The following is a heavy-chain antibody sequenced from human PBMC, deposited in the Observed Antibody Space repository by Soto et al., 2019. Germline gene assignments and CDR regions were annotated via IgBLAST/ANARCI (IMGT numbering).Heavy chain of an antibody. CDR3: ARVSAAYCGGDCYSAYYYGMDV. CDR1: GGTFSSYA. V-gene: IGHV1-69*01. Sequence: QVQLVQSGAEVKKPGSSVKVSCKASGGTFSSYAISWVRQAPGQGLEWMGGIIPIFGTANYAQKFQGRVTITADESTSTAYMELSSLRSEDTAVYYCARVSAAYCGGDCYSAYYYGMDVWGQGTTVTVSS. D-gene: IGHD2-21*02. CDR2: IIPIFGTA. J-gene: IGHJ6*02.